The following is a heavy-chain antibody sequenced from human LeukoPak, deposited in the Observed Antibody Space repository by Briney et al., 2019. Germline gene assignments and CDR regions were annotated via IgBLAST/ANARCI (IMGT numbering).Heavy chain of an antibody. J-gene: IGHJ6*02. CDR1: GFTFSSYS. CDR2: ISSSSSYI. Sequence: GGSLRLSCAASGFTFSSYSMNWVRQAPGKGLEWVSSISSSSSYIYYADSVKGRFTISRDNAKNSLHLQMNSLRAEDTAVYYCARSGCSGGSCYSEFYYYYGMDVWGQGTTVTVSS. CDR3: ARSGCSGGSCYSEFYYYYGMDV. D-gene: IGHD2-15*01. V-gene: IGHV3-21*01.